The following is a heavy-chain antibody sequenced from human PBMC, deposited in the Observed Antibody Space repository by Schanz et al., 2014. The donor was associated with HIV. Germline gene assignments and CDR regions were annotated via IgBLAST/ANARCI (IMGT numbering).Heavy chain of an antibody. Sequence: QVQLVESGGGVVQPGRSLRLSCVASGFSFNNYGMHWVRQAPGKGLEWVAVMSYDGVRKYLGDSVKGRFTISRDNSKNTVYLQLKSLRVEDTAVYYCAKDKSRHTYSSSSRFDPWGQGTLVTVSS. J-gene: IGHJ5*02. CDR1: GFSFNNYG. D-gene: IGHD6-13*01. CDR3: AKDKSRHTYSSSSRFDP. CDR2: MSYDGVRK. V-gene: IGHV3-33*05.